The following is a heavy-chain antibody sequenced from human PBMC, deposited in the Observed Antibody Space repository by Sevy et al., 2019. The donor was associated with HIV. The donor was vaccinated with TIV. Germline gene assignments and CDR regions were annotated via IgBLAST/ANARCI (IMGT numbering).Heavy chain of an antibody. Sequence: GGSLRLSCAASGFTFSSYAMNWVRQAPGKGLQWVSAISGADSSTNYADSVKGRFTISRANSKNTLYLQMNSLRAEDTAIYSCAKDVVVLIGDAFDIWGQGTMVTVS. V-gene: IGHV3-23*01. D-gene: IGHD3-22*01. CDR3: AKDVVVLIGDAFDI. CDR1: GFTFSSYA. J-gene: IGHJ3*02. CDR2: ISGADSST.